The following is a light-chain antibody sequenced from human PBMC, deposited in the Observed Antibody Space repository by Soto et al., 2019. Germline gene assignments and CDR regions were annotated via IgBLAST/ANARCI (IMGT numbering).Light chain of an antibody. CDR1: QSVSSSY. CDR3: QQRSSWPLT. J-gene: IGKJ4*02. V-gene: IGKV3-11*01. Sequence: EMVLTQSPGTLSLSPGERATLSCRASQSVSSSYLAWYQQKPGQAPRLLIDGASNRATGIPARFSGSGSGTDFTLTISSLGPEDFAVYFCQQRSSWPLTFGGGTKVDIK. CDR2: GAS.